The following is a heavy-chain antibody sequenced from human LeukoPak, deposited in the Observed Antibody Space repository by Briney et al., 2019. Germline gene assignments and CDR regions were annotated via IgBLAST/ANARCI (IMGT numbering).Heavy chain of an antibody. CDR3: SRESGPFCPFGY. Sequence: SGTLSLTCGVSGGSISGTNWWSWVRQPPGQGLEWIGEISLAGQTNYNPSLNGRVTMSLDKSGNQLSLHLTSVTAADTATYYCSRESGPFCPFGYWGQGTLVIVSS. CDR2: ISLAGQT. V-gene: IGHV4-4*02. J-gene: IGHJ4*02. D-gene: IGHD1-26*01. CDR1: GGSISGTNW.